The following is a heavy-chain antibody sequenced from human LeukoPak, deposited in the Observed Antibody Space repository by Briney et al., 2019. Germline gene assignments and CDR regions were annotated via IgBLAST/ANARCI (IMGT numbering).Heavy chain of an antibody. CDR1: GGSFSGYY. D-gene: IGHD5-18*01. Sequence: PSETLSLTCAVYGGSFSGYYWSWIRQPPGKGLEWIGEINHSGSTNYNPSLRSRVTISVDTSKNQFSLKPSSVTAADTAVYYCARSGYSYGKGYGWFDPWGQGTLVTVSS. V-gene: IGHV4-34*01. CDR2: INHSGST. CDR3: ARSGYSYGKGYGWFDP. J-gene: IGHJ5*02.